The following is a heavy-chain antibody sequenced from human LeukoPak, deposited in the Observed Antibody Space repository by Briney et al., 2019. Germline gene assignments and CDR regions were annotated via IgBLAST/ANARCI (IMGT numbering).Heavy chain of an antibody. V-gene: IGHV4-39*01. D-gene: IGHD6-13*01. Sequence: SETLSLTCTVSGGSISSSSYYWGWIRQPPGKGLEWIGSSYYRGSTDYNPSLKSRATISVDTSKNQFSLKLSSVTAADTAVYYCARQRTAAVGRWFDPWGQGTLVTVSS. CDR3: ARQRTAAVGRWFDP. CDR2: SYYRGST. J-gene: IGHJ5*02. CDR1: GGSISSSSYY.